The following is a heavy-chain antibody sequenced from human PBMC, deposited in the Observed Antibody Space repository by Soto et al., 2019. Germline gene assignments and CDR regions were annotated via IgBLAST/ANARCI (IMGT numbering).Heavy chain of an antibody. CDR2: INHSGST. J-gene: IGHJ4*02. CDR3: ARGLRYCSGGSCYSENFDY. CDR1: GGSFSGYY. V-gene: IGHV4-34*01. Sequence: SETLSLTCAVYGGSFSGYYWSLIRQPPGKGLEWIGEINHSGSTNYNPSLKSRVTISVDTSKNQFSLKLSSVTAADTAVYYCARGLRYCSGGSCYSENFDYWGQGTLVTVSS. D-gene: IGHD2-15*01.